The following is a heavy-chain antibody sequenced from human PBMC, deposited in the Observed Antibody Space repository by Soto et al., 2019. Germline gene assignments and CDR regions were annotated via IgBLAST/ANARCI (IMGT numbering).Heavy chain of an antibody. D-gene: IGHD4-17*01. CDR3: AKDLQAYGDYNYYYYGMDV. J-gene: IGHJ6*02. Sequence: QVQLVESGGGVVQPGGSLRLSCRASGFTFTTFGIHWVRQAPGKGLEWVALISYDGHNKYYSDSVKGRFTISRDNYKNTLSLQMKSLRAEDTAVYYCAKDLQAYGDYNYYYYGMDVWGQGTTVSVSS. CDR2: ISYDGHNK. CDR1: GFTFTTFG. V-gene: IGHV3-30*18.